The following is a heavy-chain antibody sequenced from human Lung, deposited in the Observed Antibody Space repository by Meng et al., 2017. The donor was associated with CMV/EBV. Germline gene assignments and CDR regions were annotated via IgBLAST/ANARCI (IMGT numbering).Heavy chain of an antibody. CDR2: INSYSGHT. CDR3: ARVYCSGGSCYSPFDY. CDR1: GYTFSDYG. D-gene: IGHD2-15*01. J-gene: IGHJ4*02. Sequence: ASXXVSXKASGYTFSDYGIGWVRQAPGQGLEWMGWINSYSGHTNYAQKLQGRVTMTTDTSTSSAYMELRSLRSDDTAVYYCARVYCSGGSCYSPFDYWAQGTXVTVSS. V-gene: IGHV1-18*01.